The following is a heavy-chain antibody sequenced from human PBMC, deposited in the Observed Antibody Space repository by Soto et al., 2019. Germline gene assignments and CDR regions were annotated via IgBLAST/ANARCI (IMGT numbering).Heavy chain of an antibody. D-gene: IGHD6-19*01. J-gene: IGHJ5*02. CDR3: ARGLTAVAPGGRFDP. V-gene: IGHV4-34*01. Sequence: SETLSLTCAVYGGSFSGYYWSWIRQPPGKGLEWIGEINHSGSTNYNPSLKSRVTISVDTSKNQFSLKLSSVTAADTAVYYCARGLTAVAPGGRFDPWGQGTLVTVSS. CDR1: GGSFSGYY. CDR2: INHSGST.